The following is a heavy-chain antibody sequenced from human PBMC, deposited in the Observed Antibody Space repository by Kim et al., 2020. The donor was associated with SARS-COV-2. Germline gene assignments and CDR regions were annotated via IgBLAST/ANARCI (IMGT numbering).Heavy chain of an antibody. CDR3: ARPYSSSLFGIN. Sequence: GESLKISCKGSGYSFTGYWISWVRQMPGKGLEWMGRIDPSDSYTNYSPSFQGHVTISADKSISTAYLQWSSLKASDTAMYYCARPYSSSLFGINWGQGTLVTVSS. CDR1: GYSFTGYW. J-gene: IGHJ4*02. CDR2: IDPSDSYT. D-gene: IGHD6-6*01. V-gene: IGHV5-10-1*01.